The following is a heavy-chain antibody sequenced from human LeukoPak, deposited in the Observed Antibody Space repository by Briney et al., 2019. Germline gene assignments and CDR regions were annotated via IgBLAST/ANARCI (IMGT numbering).Heavy chain of an antibody. J-gene: IGHJ3*02. Sequence: PGGSLRLSCAASGFTFSDYYMSWIRQAPGKGLEWVPYISSSGSTIYYADSVNGRFTISRDNAKNSLYLQMNSLRAEDTAVYYCARDGVYYDSSGYYSAFDIWGQGTMVTVSS. D-gene: IGHD3-22*01. V-gene: IGHV3-11*04. CDR1: GFTFSDYY. CDR3: ARDGVYYDSSGYYSAFDI. CDR2: ISSSGSTI.